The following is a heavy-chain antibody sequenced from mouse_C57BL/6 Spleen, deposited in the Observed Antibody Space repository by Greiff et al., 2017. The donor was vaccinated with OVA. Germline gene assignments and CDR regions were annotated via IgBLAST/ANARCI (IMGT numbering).Heavy chain of an antibody. V-gene: IGHV1-63*01. CDR3: ARRATVGAHWYLDV. Sequence: VQLVESGAELVRPGTSVKMSCKASGYTFTNYWIGWAKQRPGHGLEWIGDIYPGGGYTNYNEKFKGKATLTADQSSSTAYMQFSSLTSEDSAIYYCARRATVGAHWYLDVWGTGTTVTVSA. J-gene: IGHJ1*03. D-gene: IGHD1-1*01. CDR1: GYTFTNYW. CDR2: IYPGGGYT.